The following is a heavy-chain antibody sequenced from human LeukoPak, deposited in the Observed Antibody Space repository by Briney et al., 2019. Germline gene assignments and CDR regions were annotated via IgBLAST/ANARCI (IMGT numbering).Heavy chain of an antibody. CDR2: IYTSGST. D-gene: IGHD6-13*01. V-gene: IGHV4-4*07. CDR3: AGTSSWYSSLDY. CDR1: GGSISSYY. Sequence: SETLSLTCTVSGGSISSYYWSWIRQPAGKGLEWIGRIYTSGSTNYNPSLKSRVTMSVDTSKNQFSLKLSSVAAADSAVYYCAGTSSWYSSLDYWGQGTLVTVSS. J-gene: IGHJ4*02.